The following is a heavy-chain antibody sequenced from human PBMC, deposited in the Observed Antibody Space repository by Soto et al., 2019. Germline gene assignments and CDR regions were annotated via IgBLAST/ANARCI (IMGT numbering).Heavy chain of an antibody. J-gene: IGHJ4*01. D-gene: IGHD1-20*01. CDR1: GGPFNTFT. V-gene: IGHV1-69*13. CDR2: IIPPFGTP. Sequence: SVKVSCKASGGPFNTFTINWVRQAPGHGLEWMGGIIPPFGTPKFAPRFQGRVTVTADESTSTAYMELSGLRFEDTAIYYCAKYKSDRYTFEYWGRGTLVTASS. CDR3: AKYKSDRYTFEY.